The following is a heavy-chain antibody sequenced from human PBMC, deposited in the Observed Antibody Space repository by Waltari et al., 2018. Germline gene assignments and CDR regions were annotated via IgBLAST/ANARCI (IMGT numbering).Heavy chain of an antibody. CDR2: IYRTGST. V-gene: IGHV4-4*02. Sequence: VQLQASGPGLVTPSGTLSLTCAASGGSITDDNWWRWARQPPGKGLEWIGEIYRTGSTNYNPSLRSRVTISMDKSKNHLSLHLSAVTAADTAVYYCARGGFYSLPNWGQGILVTVSS. CDR1: GGSITDDNW. D-gene: IGHD2-15*01. CDR3: ARGGFYSLPN. J-gene: IGHJ4*02.